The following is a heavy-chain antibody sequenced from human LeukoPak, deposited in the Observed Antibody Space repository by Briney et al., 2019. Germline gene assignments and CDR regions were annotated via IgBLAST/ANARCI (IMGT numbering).Heavy chain of an antibody. V-gene: IGHV1-2*02. J-gene: IGHJ6*02. D-gene: IGHD5-18*01. CDR3: ARRGYSYGLFHYYGMDV. CDR2: INPNSGGT. CDR1: GYTFTSYG. Sequence: ASVKVSCKASGYTFTSYGISWVRQAPGQGLEWMGWINPNSGGTNYAQKFQGRVTMTRDTSISTAYMELSRLRSDDTAVYYCARRGYSYGLFHYYGMDVWGQGTTVTVSS.